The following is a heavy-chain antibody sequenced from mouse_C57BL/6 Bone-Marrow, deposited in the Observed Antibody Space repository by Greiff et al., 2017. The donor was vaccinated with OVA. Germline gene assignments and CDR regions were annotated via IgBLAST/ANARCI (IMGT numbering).Heavy chain of an antibody. Sequence: VKLQESGPELVKPGASVKISCKASGYAFSSSWMNWVKQRPGKGLEWIGRIYPGDGDTNYNGKFKGKATLTADKSSSTAYMQLSSLTSEDSAVYFCARVTAQATWFAYWGQGTLVTVSA. CDR1: GYAFSSSW. D-gene: IGHD3-2*02. V-gene: IGHV1-82*01. J-gene: IGHJ3*01. CDR3: ARVTAQATWFAY. CDR2: IYPGDGDT.